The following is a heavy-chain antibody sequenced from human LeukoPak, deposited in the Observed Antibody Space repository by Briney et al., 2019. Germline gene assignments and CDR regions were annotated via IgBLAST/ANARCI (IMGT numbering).Heavy chain of an antibody. J-gene: IGHJ4*02. CDR3: ASLYGGNSDY. V-gene: IGHV3-21*01. CDR2: ISGSSTYM. CDR1: GFTFSTYY. Sequence: PGGSLRLSCAASGFTFSTYYMNWVRQAPGEGLEWISSISGSSTYMYHADSVKGRFIISRDNAKNSLYLQMSSLRAEDTAVYYCASLYGGNSDYWGQGTLVTVSS. D-gene: IGHD4-23*01.